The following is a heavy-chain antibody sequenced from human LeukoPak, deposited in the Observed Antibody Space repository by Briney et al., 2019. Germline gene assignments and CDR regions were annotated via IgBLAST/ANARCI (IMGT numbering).Heavy chain of an antibody. Sequence: GGSRRLSCAASGFTFSDYYMSWIRQAPGKGLEWVSYISSSGSTIYCADSVKGRFTISMDNAKNSLYLQMNSLRAEDTAVYYCARDGERGYYYDSSGYYWNDYWGQGTLVTVSS. CDR2: ISSSGSTI. CDR3: ARDGERGYYYDSSGYYWNDY. CDR1: GFTFSDYY. D-gene: IGHD3-22*01. J-gene: IGHJ4*02. V-gene: IGHV3-11*04.